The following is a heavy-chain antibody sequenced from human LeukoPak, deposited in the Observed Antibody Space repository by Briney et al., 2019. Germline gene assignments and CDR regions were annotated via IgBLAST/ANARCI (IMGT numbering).Heavy chain of an antibody. Sequence: GSLRLSCAASGFTFSSYAMSWIRQPPGKGLEWIGEINHSGSTNYNPSLKSRVTISVDTSKNQFSLKLSSVTAADTAVYYCARGSKYSSSSQYYFGYWGQGTLVTVSS. CDR3: ARGSKYSSSSQYYFGY. J-gene: IGHJ4*02. D-gene: IGHD6-6*01. CDR2: INHSGST. CDR1: GFTFSSYA. V-gene: IGHV4-34*01.